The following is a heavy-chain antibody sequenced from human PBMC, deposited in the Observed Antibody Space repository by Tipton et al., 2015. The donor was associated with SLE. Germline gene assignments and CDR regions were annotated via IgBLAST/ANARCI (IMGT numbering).Heavy chain of an antibody. CDR1: GGTFSSYA. V-gene: IGHV1-69*05. Sequence: QSGPEVKKPGSSVKVSCKASGGTFSSYAISWVRQAPGQGLEWMGGIIPIFGTANYAQKFQGRVTITTDESTSTAYMELSSLRSEDTAVYYCARIYCGGDCYSYYFDYGGQGTLVTVSS. D-gene: IGHD2-21*01. J-gene: IGHJ4*02. CDR2: IIPIFGTA. CDR3: ARIYCGGDCYSYYFDY.